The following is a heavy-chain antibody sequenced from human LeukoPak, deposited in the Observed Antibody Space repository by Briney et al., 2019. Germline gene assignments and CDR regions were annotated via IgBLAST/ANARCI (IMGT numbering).Heavy chain of an antibody. CDR2: IYAGDSGT. CDR1: GYSFTSHW. CDR3: TRHIAAAGPDY. J-gene: IGHJ4*02. D-gene: IGHD6-13*01. V-gene: IGHV5-51*01. Sequence: GESLKISCRGSGYSFTSHWIGWVRQLPGKGLEWMAIIYAGDSGTRISPSFQGQVTISADKSISTAYLQWSSLKASDTAIYYCTRHIAAAGPDYWGQGTLVTVSS.